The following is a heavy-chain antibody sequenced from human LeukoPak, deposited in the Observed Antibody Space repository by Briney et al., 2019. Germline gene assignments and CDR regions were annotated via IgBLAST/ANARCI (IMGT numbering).Heavy chain of an antibody. J-gene: IGHJ4*02. D-gene: IGHD6-6*01. CDR3: ARVPGGYSSSVFDY. V-gene: IGHV4-31*03. Sequence: SETLSLTCTVSSGSISSGGYYWSWLRQHPGKGLEWIGYIYYSGSTYYNPSLKSRVTISVDTSKNQFSLRLGSVTAADTAVYYCARVPGGYSSSVFDYWGQGTLVSVSS. CDR1: SGSISSGGYY. CDR2: IYYSGST.